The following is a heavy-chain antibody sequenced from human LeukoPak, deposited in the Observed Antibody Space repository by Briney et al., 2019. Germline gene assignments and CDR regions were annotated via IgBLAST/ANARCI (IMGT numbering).Heavy chain of an antibody. J-gene: IGHJ4*02. CDR3: ARVYSSSWYFDY. Sequence: PGGSLRLSCAASGFTFSTYSMTWVRQAPGKWLDRVSSISSSSSYIYYADSVKGRFTISRDNAKNSLYLQMNSLRVEDTAVYYCARVYSSSWYFDYWGQGTLVSVSS. CDR1: GFTFSTYS. CDR2: ISSSSSYI. V-gene: IGHV3-21*01. D-gene: IGHD6-13*01.